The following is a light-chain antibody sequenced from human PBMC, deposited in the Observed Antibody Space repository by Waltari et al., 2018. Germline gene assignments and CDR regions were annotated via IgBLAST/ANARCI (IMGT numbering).Light chain of an antibody. Sequence: QSVLTQPPSVSAAPGQKVTISCSGSSPNIGTDSVSWYQTLPGPAPKLFIYENNKRPSGIPDRFSGSKSGTSATLGITGLQTGDEADYYCGTWDTSLSALIFGGGTKLTVL. CDR3: GTWDTSLSALI. CDR2: ENN. CDR1: SPNIGTDS. V-gene: IGLV1-51*02. J-gene: IGLJ2*01.